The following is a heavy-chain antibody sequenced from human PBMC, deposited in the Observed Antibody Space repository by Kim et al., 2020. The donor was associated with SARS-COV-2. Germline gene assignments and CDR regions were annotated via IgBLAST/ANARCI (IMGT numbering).Heavy chain of an antibody. CDR1: GFTVSSNY. D-gene: IGHD6-13*01. J-gene: IGHJ6*02. V-gene: IGHV3-53*01. CDR2: IYSGGNT. Sequence: GGSLRLSCAASGFTVSSNYMSWVRQAPGKGLEWVSVIYSGGNTYYADSVKGRFTISRDNSKNTLYPQMNSLRAEDTAVYYCASFSWSWYPYYYYGMDVWGQGTTVTVSS. CDR3: ASFSWSWYPYYYYGMDV.